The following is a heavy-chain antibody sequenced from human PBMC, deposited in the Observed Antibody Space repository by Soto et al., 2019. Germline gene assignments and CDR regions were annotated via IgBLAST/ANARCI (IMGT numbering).Heavy chain of an antibody. CDR2: IYPGDSDT. V-gene: IGHV5-51*01. Sequence: GESLKISCKGSGYSFTSYWIGWVRQMPGKGLEWMGIIYPGDSDTRYSPSFQGQVTISADKSISTAYLQWSSLKASDTAVYYCARDLGHYGSGEDYYYYYGMDVWGQGTTVTV. D-gene: IGHD3-10*01. CDR1: GYSFTSYW. J-gene: IGHJ6*02. CDR3: ARDLGHYGSGEDYYYYYGMDV.